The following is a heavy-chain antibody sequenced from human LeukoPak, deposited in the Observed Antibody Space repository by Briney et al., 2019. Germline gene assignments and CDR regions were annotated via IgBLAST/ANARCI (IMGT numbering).Heavy chain of an antibody. CDR1: GGSFSGYY. Sequence: SETLSLTCAVYGGSFSGYYWSWIRQPPGKGLEWIGEINHSGSTNYSPSLKSRVTISVDTSKNQFSLKLSSVTAADTAVYYCARGGRIQLWLLWGQGTLVTVSS. CDR2: INHSGST. V-gene: IGHV4-34*01. CDR3: ARGGRIQLWLL. D-gene: IGHD5-18*01. J-gene: IGHJ4*02.